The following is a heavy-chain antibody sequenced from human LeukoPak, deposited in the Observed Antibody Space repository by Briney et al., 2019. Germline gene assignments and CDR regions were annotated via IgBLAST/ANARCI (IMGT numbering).Heavy chain of an antibody. J-gene: IGHJ4*02. Sequence: QTGGSLRLSCAASAFTFSSYWMHWVRQAPGKGLEWVAVIWYDGNNKYSADSVKGRFTISRDNSKNTLYLQMNSLRAEDTAVYYCARMGRWGPNYGGGSDYWGQGTLVTVSS. CDR3: ARMGRWGPNYGGGSDY. CDR1: AFTFSSYW. V-gene: IGHV3-33*08. CDR2: IWYDGNNK. D-gene: IGHD4-23*01.